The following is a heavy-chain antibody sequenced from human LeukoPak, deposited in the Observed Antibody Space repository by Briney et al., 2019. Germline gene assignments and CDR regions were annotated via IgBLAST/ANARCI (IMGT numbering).Heavy chain of an antibody. CDR2: ISSNGNNI. J-gene: IGHJ6*02. D-gene: IGHD3-10*01. Sequence: PGGSLRLSCAASGFTFIDYYMSWIRQAPGKGLEWISYISSNGNNIYYADSVKGRFTISRDNAQKSLYLQMNSLRAEDTAVYYCAREGSGSYYRTVIYGMDVWGQGTTVTVSS. V-gene: IGHV3-11*01. CDR1: GFTFIDYY. CDR3: AREGSGSYYRTVIYGMDV.